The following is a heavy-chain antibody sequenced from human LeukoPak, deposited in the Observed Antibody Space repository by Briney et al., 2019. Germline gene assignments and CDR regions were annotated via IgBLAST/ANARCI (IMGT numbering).Heavy chain of an antibody. CDR2: IYTSGST. V-gene: IGHV4-61*02. D-gene: IGHD3-10*01. Sequence: SETLSLTCTVSGGSISSGSYYWSWIRQPAGKGLERIGRIYTSGSTNYNPSLKSRVTISVDTSKNQFSLKLSSVTAADTAVYYCARGPITMVRGVIIRTFDYWGQGTLVTVSS. CDR1: GGSISSGSYY. CDR3: ARGPITMVRGVIIRTFDY. J-gene: IGHJ4*02.